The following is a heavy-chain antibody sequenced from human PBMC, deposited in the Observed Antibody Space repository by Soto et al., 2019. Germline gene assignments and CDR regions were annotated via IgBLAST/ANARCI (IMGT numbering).Heavy chain of an antibody. Sequence: QLQLQESSRGLVKPSETLSLTCTVSGGSISSSSYYWGWIRQPPGKGLEWIGSIYYSGSTYYNPSLKSRVTISVDTSKNQFSLKLSSVTAADTAVYYCARGIVGARYLGDYWGQGTLVTVSS. CDR1: GGSISSSSYY. CDR2: IYYSGST. CDR3: ARGIVGARYLGDY. D-gene: IGHD1-26*01. J-gene: IGHJ4*02. V-gene: IGHV4-39*01.